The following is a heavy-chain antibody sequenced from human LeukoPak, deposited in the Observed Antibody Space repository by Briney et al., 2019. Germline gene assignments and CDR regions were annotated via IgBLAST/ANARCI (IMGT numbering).Heavy chain of an antibody. J-gene: IGHJ4*02. Sequence: GSLRLSCAASGFTFSSYGMHWIRQPPGKGLEWIGEINHSGSTNYNPSLKSRVTISVDTSKNQFSLKLSSVTAADTAVYYCARGPGIAPFDYWGQGTLVTVSS. V-gene: IGHV4-34*01. D-gene: IGHD6-13*01. CDR1: GFTFSSYG. CDR3: ARGPGIAPFDY. CDR2: INHSGST.